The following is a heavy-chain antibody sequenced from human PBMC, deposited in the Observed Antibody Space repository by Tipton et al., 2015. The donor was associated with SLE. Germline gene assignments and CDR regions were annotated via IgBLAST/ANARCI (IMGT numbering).Heavy chain of an antibody. D-gene: IGHD4-17*01. CDR2: IYHSGST. J-gene: IGHJ1*01. V-gene: IGHV4-39*07. CDR1: GGSISSGSYY. Sequence: TLSLTCTVSGGSISSGSYYWGWIRQPPGKGLEWIGSIYHSGSTYYNPSLKSRVTISVDTSKNQFSLQLSSVTAADTAVYYCARPMDYAGYFQHWGQGTLVTVSS. CDR3: ARPMDYAGYFQH.